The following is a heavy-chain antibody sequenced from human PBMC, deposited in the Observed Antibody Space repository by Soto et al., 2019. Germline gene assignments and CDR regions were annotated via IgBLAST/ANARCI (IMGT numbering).Heavy chain of an antibody. CDR3: VRNWRYYGGDYHYGMDA. CDR1: GFSLNTGGVG. Sequence: ITLKESGPTLVKPTQTLTLTCTFSGFSLNTGGVGVGWVRQPRGKAMEWLALIYWDDDERYRPSLRSRLNITKDTINNQVVLTMTNMDPEDTATYYCVRNWRYYGGDYHYGMDAWGQGTTVTVSS. V-gene: IGHV2-5*02. D-gene: IGHD3-10*01. J-gene: IGHJ6*02. CDR2: IYWDDDE.